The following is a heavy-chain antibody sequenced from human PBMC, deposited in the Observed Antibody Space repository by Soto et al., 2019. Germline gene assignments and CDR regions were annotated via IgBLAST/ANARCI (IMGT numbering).Heavy chain of an antibody. CDR3: ARPAATVIFYSGMDV. D-gene: IGHD4-17*01. J-gene: IGHJ6*02. Sequence: VQLVEFGGGVVQPGRSLRLSCAASGFTFSDYAMHWVRQAPGKGLERVAIISFDGSNEHYADSVPGRFTISRDNSDNTLYLQMNSLRADDTAVYYCARPAATVIFYSGMDVWGQGTTVTVSS. CDR2: ISFDGSNE. CDR1: GFTFSDYA. V-gene: IGHV3-30-3*01.